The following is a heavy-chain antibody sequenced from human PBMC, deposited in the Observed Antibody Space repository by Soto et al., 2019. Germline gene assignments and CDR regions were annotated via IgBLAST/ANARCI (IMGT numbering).Heavy chain of an antibody. CDR3: ASGNHRRLQLWDFDL. V-gene: IGHV1-69*12. CDR1: GGTFSSYT. CDR2: IIPIFGTA. D-gene: IGHD5-12*01. J-gene: IGHJ2*01. Sequence: QVQLVQSGAEVKKPGSSVTVSCKASGGTFSSYTISWVRQAPGQGLEWLGGIIPIFGTANYAQKFQARVTMTADEPTSTAYMALASLRAEDTAVYYCASGNHRRLQLWDFDLWGRGTLFTVSS.